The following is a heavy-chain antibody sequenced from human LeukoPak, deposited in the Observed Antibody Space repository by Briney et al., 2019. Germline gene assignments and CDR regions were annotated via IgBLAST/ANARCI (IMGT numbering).Heavy chain of an antibody. CDR3: ANGYCTGGSCSPRFQH. Sequence: GGSLRLSCAASGFSFSSYAMNWVRQAPGKGLEWVATISGSGGSTYYADSVKGRFTISRDNSKNTLYLQINSLRAEDTAVYYCANGYCTGGSCSPRFQHWGQGTLVTVSS. D-gene: IGHD2-15*01. CDR1: GFSFSSYA. J-gene: IGHJ1*01. V-gene: IGHV3-23*01. CDR2: ISGSGGST.